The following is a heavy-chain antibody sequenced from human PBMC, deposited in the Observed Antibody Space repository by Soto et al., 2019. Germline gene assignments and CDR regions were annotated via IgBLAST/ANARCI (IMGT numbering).Heavy chain of an antibody. Sequence: PGESLKISCKGSGYSVTSYWIGWVRQMPGKGLEWMGIIYPGDSDTRYSPSFQGQVTISADKSISTAYLQWSSLKASDTAMYYCARHVNPVVTAIPYYYYGMDVWGQGTSVTVSS. D-gene: IGHD2-21*02. CDR3: ARHVNPVVTAIPYYYYGMDV. V-gene: IGHV5-51*01. J-gene: IGHJ6*02. CDR1: GYSVTSYW. CDR2: IYPGDSDT.